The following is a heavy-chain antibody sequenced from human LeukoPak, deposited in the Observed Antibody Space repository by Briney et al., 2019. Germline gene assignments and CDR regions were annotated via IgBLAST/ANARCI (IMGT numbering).Heavy chain of an antibody. D-gene: IGHD4-17*01. CDR3: ARVDYAVDWYFDL. CDR1: GGSISSGSYY. V-gene: IGHV4-61*02. CDR2: IYTSGST. J-gene: IGHJ2*01. Sequence: PSQTLSLTCTVSGGSISSGSYYWSWIRQPAGKGREWIGRIYTSGSTNYNPSLKSRVTISVDTSKNQFSLKLSSVTAADTAVYYCARVDYAVDWYFDLWGRGTLVTVSS.